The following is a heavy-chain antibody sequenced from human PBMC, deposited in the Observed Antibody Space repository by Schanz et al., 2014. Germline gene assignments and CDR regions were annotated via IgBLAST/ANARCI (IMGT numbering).Heavy chain of an antibody. CDR2: VSGGGGST. Sequence: EVQLLESGGGPVEPGGSLRLSCAASGFTFSRYAMSWVRQAPGKGLEWVAAVSGGGGSTYYADSVKGRFTISRDNSKNTMYLQMNSLRDEDTAVYYCAKEITVIVVVLDALDIWGQGTMVTVSS. V-gene: IGHV3-23*01. D-gene: IGHD3-22*01. J-gene: IGHJ3*02. CDR3: AKEITVIVVVLDALDI. CDR1: GFTFSRYA.